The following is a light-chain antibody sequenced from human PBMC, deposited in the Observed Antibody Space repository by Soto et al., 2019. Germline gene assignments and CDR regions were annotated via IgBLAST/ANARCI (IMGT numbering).Light chain of an antibody. CDR2: DAS. V-gene: IGKV3-11*01. Sequence: EIVLTQSRGTVSLSPGERATLSCRAIQSVSNNFLSWYQQKPGQAPRPLMYDASNRATGIPARFSGSGSGTDFTLTISSLEPEDFAVYYCQQRSNWPPITFGQGTRLEIK. CDR3: QQRSNWPPIT. J-gene: IGKJ5*01. CDR1: QSVSNNF.